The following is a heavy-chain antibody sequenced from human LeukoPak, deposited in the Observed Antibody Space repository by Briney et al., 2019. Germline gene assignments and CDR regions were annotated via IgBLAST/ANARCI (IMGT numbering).Heavy chain of an antibody. V-gene: IGHV1-69*08. CDR1: GGTFSSYT. Sequence: ASVKVSCKASGGTFSSYTISWVRQAPGQGLEWMGRIIPILGTANYAQKFQGRVTITADKSTSTAYMELSNLRSEDTAVYYCARGRHYYDSSGYYRDYWGQGTLVTVSS. CDR3: ARGRHYYDSSGYYRDY. CDR2: IIPILGTA. D-gene: IGHD3-22*01. J-gene: IGHJ4*02.